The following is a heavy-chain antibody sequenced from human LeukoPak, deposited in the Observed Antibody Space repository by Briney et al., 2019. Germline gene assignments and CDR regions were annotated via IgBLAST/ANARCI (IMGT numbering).Heavy chain of an antibody. D-gene: IGHD3-10*01. J-gene: IGHJ3*02. V-gene: IGHV3-21*01. CDR3: AIAQSQVLLLRPGDAFDI. CDR2: ISSTSRYM. CDR1: GVTFSSYS. Sequence: SGGSLRLSCASSGVTFSSYSMNWVRQAPGKGLEWVSSISSTSRYMYYADSVKGRFTISRDNAKNSLFLQMSSLRAEDTAVYYCAIAQSQVLLLRPGDAFDIWGQGTMVTVSS.